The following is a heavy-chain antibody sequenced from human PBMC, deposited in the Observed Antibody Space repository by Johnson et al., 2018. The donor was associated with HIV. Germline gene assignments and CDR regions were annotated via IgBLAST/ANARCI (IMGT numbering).Heavy chain of an antibody. CDR2: ISWNSGSI. Sequence: VQLVESGGGLVQPGRSLRLSCAASGFTFDDYAMHWVRQAPGKGLEWVSGISWNSGSIGYAASVQGRFTISRDNAKNSLNLQMNSLRAEDTAVYYCASFITTGAFDIGGQGTMVTVSS. CDR1: GFTFDDYA. CDR3: ASFITTGAFDI. J-gene: IGHJ3*02. V-gene: IGHV3-9*01. D-gene: IGHD3-3*01.